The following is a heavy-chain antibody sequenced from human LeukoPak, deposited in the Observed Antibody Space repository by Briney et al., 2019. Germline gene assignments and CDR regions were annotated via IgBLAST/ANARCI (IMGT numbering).Heavy chain of an antibody. CDR1: GVSISTSRYY. CDR2: IYYTGPT. D-gene: IGHD3-22*01. Sequence: PSETLSLTCTVSGVSISTSRYYWGWIRQPPGKGLEWIGNIYYTGPTYYNASLESRVTISLDTSKNQFFLKLNSVTAADTAMYYCARGRYYYDSSGYRYWGQGTLVTVSS. CDR3: ARGRYYYDSSGYRY. V-gene: IGHV4-39*01. J-gene: IGHJ4*02.